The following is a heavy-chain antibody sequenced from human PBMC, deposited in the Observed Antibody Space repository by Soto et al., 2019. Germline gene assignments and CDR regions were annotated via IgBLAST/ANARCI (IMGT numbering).Heavy chain of an antibody. J-gene: IGHJ5*02. Sequence: QVQLVQSGAEVKKPGASVKVSCKASGYTFTSYAMHWVRQAPGQRLEWMGWINAGNGNTKYSQKFQGRVTITRDTSASTAYMALSSLRSEDTAVYYCAKAYSGYFHWFDPWGQGTLVTVSS. CDR2: INAGNGNT. CDR1: GYTFTSYA. CDR3: AKAYSGYFHWFDP. D-gene: IGHD5-12*01. V-gene: IGHV1-3*01.